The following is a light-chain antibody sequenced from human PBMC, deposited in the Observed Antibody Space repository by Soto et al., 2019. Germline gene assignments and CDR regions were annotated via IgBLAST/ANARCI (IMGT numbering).Light chain of an antibody. CDR2: AAS. V-gene: IGKV1-39*01. CDR1: QNINNY. J-gene: IGKJ2*01. CDR3: QQSYSAPMYS. Sequence: DIQMTQSPSSLSASVGDRVTISCRASQNINNYINWYQQKPGKAPKVLIYAASNLQGGVPSRFSGSGSGTDFTLTISSLEPEDFATYFCQQSYSAPMYSFGQGTKLEIK.